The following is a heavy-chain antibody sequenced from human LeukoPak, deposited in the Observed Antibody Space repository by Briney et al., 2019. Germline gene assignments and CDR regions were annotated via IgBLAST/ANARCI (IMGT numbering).Heavy chain of an antibody. Sequence: RGSLKLSCAASGFTFTTYEMNWVRQAPGKGLEWLSYISANGDTIYYADSMKGRFTISRDNGRKSLYLQMNSLRVEDTGIYYCVSAYGGLLDYWGQGTLDTVSS. CDR2: ISANGDTI. CDR3: VSAYGGLLDY. CDR1: GFTFTTYE. J-gene: IGHJ4*02. D-gene: IGHD3-16*01. V-gene: IGHV3-48*03.